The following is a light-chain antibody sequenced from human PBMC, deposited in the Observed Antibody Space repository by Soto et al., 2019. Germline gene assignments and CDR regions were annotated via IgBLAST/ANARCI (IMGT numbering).Light chain of an antibody. Sequence: DIQMTQSPSTLSASVGDRVTITCRASQSISSWLAWYQQKPGKAPNLLIYKASSLESGVPSRFSGRRSGTEFTLSISSLQPDDCATYYCQQYNSYPWTFGQGTKVEIQ. J-gene: IGKJ1*01. CDR1: QSISSW. V-gene: IGKV1-5*03. CDR3: QQYNSYPWT. CDR2: KAS.